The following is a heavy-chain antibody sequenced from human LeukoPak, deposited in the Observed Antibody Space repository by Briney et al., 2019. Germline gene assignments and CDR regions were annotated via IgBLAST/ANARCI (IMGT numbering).Heavy chain of an antibody. CDR3: ARLIVVVPAPGWFDP. V-gene: IGHV4-4*07. J-gene: IGHJ5*02. CDR1: GGSISSYY. Sequence: SETLSLTCTVSGGSISSYYWSWIRQPAGKGLEWIGRIYTSGSTNYNPSLKSRVTMSVDTSKNQFSLKLSSVTAADTAVYYCARLIVVVPAPGWFDPWGQGTLVTVSS. CDR2: IYTSGST. D-gene: IGHD2-2*01.